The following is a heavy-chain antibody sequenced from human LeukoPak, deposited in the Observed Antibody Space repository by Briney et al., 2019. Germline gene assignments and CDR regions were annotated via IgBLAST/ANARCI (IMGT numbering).Heavy chain of an antibody. CDR2: TYYRSKWFK. Sequence: SQTLSLTCAISGDSVSSNCAAWNWIRQSPSSGLEWLGRTYYRSKWFKDYAVSVKSRITIKPDTSKNQFTLQLNSVTPEDTAVYYCARARGYLENWGQGTLVTVSS. D-gene: IGHD6-13*01. CDR1: GDSVSSNCAA. J-gene: IGHJ4*02. V-gene: IGHV6-1*01. CDR3: ARARGYLEN.